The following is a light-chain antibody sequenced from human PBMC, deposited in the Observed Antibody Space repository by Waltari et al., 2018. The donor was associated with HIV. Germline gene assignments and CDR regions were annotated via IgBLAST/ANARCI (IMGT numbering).Light chain of an antibody. CDR1: QNVGAF. CDR2: QAS. Sequence: DIRLTQSPSTLSASAGDRVAITCRAGQNVGAFLDWYQQKPGKPPKLLIFQASIFEGGVPSRFSGSVSGSHLTLTINGLQSDDFATYYCHQYASFSGTFGQGTKGEL. CDR3: HQYASFSGT. V-gene: IGKV1-5*03. J-gene: IGKJ1*01.